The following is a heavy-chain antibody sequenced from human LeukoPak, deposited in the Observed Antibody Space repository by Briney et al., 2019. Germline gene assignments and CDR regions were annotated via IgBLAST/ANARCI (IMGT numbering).Heavy chain of an antibody. D-gene: IGHD5-18*01. Sequence: PGGSLRLSCAASGFTFSRYGMHWVRQTPARGLEWVAVISYDASNKYYADSVKGRFTISRDNSKNTLYLQMNSLRAEDTAVYYCAKSHGYSYGFDYWGQGTLVTVPS. CDR3: AKSHGYSYGFDY. CDR1: GFTFSRYG. V-gene: IGHV3-30*18. CDR2: ISYDASNK. J-gene: IGHJ4*02.